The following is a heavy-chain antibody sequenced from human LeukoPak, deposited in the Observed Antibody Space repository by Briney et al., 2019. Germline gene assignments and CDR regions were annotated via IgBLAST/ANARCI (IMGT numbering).Heavy chain of an antibody. CDR2: IYHSGTT. D-gene: IGHD3-10*01. CDR3: ARKENVYYYFDY. CDR1: GYSITSSSW. V-gene: IGHV4-28*01. J-gene: IGHJ4*02. Sequence: SETLSLTCAVSGYSITSSSWWGWIRQPPGKGLEWIGYIYHSGTTYYNPSLLSRVTMSVDTSKNQFSLKLSSVTAVDTAVYYCARKENVYYYFDYWGQGTLVTVSS.